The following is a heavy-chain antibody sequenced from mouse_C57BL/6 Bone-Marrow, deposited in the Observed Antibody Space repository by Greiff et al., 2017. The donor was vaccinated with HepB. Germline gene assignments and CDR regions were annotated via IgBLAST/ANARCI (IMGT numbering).Heavy chain of an antibody. D-gene: IGHD2-3*01. CDR1: GYTFTSYW. V-gene: IGHV1-50*01. CDR2: IDPSDSYT. Sequence: LQQPGAELVKPGASVKLSCKASGYTFTSYWMQWVKQRPGQGLEWIGEIDPSDSYTNYNQKFKGKATLTVDTSSSTAYMQLSSLTSEDSAVYYCARGYFRFAYWGQGTLVTVSA. CDR3: ARGYFRFAY. J-gene: IGHJ3*01.